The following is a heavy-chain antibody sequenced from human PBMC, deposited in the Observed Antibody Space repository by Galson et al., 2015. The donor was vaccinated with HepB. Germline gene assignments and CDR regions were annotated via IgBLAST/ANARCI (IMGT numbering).Heavy chain of an antibody. Sequence: SLRLSCAASGFTFSSYAMHWVRQAPGKGLEWVAVISYDGSNKYYADSVKGRFTISRDNSKNTLYLQMSSLRAEDTAVYYCARDPYGSGSYYIYGMDVWGQGTTVTVSS. CDR1: GFTFSSYA. V-gene: IGHV3-30-3*01. CDR2: ISYDGSNK. D-gene: IGHD3-10*01. CDR3: ARDPYGSGSYYIYGMDV. J-gene: IGHJ6*02.